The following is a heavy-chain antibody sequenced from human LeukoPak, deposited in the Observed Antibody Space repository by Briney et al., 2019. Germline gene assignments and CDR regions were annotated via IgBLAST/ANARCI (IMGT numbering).Heavy chain of an antibody. J-gene: IGHJ4*02. CDR1: GFTFSSYA. V-gene: IGHV3-23*01. CDR2: ISGSGGST. Sequence: GGSLRLSCAASGFTFSSYAMSCVRQAPGKGLEWVSAISGSGGSTYYADSVKGRFTISRDNSKNTLYLQMNSLRAEDTAVYYCAKIGYSSGWYGRYYFDYWGQGTLVTVSS. CDR3: AKIGYSSGWYGRYYFDY. D-gene: IGHD6-19*01.